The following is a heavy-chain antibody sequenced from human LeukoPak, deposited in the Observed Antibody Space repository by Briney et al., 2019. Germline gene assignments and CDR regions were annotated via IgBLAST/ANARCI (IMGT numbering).Heavy chain of an antibody. V-gene: IGHV3-23*01. CDR2: ISGITTNT. D-gene: IGHD1-26*01. J-gene: IGHJ3*02. Sequence: QSGGSLRLSCAASGFTFSNYAMSWVPQAPGKGLEWVSLISGITTNTYYADSVKGRFNISRDNSKHTLDLQMNSLRAEDTAGYYCAKHLLVGGTRGAYAFDIWGRGTMVTVSS. CDR1: GFTFSNYA. CDR3: AKHLLVGGTRGAYAFDI.